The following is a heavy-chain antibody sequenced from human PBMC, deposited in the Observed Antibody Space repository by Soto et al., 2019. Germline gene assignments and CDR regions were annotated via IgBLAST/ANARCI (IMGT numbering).Heavy chain of an antibody. V-gene: IGHV3-43*01. CDR3: AKDTGGVGYCSSTSCYVGGGMDV. J-gene: IGHJ6*02. CDR1: GFTFDDYT. CDR2: ISWDGGST. Sequence: EVQLVESGGVVVQPGGSLRLSCAASGFTFDDYTMHWVRQAPGKDLEWVSLISWDGGSTYYADSVKGRFTISRDNSKNSLYLQMNNLRTEDTALYYCAKDTGGVGYCSSTSCYVGGGMDVWGQGTTVTVSS. D-gene: IGHD2-2*01.